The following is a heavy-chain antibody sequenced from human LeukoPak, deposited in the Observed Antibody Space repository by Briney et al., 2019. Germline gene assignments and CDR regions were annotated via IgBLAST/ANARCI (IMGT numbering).Heavy chain of an antibody. D-gene: IGHD3-3*01. CDR2: ISSSGSTI. CDR1: GFTFSDYY. V-gene: IGHV3-11*01. CDR3: ARVFGVVIFWFDP. Sequence: GGSLRLSCAASGFTFSDYYMSWIRQAPGKGLEWVSYISSSGSTIYYADSVKGRFTISSDNAKNSLYLQMNSLRAEDTAVYYCARVFGVVIFWFDPWGQGTLVTVSS. J-gene: IGHJ5*02.